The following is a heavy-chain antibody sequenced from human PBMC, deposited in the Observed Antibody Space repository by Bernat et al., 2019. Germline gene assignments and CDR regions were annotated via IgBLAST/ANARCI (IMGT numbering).Heavy chain of an antibody. J-gene: IGHJ5*02. Sequence: EVQLVETGGGLIQPGGSLRLSCAASGFTVSSNYMSWVRQAPGKGLEWVSVIYSGGSTYYADSVKGRFTISRDNSKNTLYLQMNSLSAEDTAVYFCAREGSDTPYNWFDPWGQGTLVTVSS. CDR1: GFTVSSNY. CDR2: IYSGGST. D-gene: IGHD5-18*01. V-gene: IGHV3-53*02. CDR3: AREGSDTPYNWFDP.